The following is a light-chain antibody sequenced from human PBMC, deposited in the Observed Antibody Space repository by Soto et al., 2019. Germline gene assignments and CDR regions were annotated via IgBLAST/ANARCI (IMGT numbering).Light chain of an antibody. CDR3: SSYAGSNNVV. V-gene: IGLV2-8*01. CDR1: SSDVGGYNY. J-gene: IGLJ2*01. CDR2: EVS. Sequence: QSALTQPPSASGSPGQSVTISCTGTSSDVGGYNYVSWYQQHPGKAPKLMIYEVSKRPSGVPDRFSGSKSGNTASLTVSGLQXEDEADYYCSSYAGSNNVVFGGGTKLTVL.